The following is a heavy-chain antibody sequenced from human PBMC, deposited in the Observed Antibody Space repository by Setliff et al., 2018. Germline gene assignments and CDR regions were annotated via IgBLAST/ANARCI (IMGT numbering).Heavy chain of an antibody. J-gene: IGHJ4*02. CDR2: INPSGGST. V-gene: IGHV1-46*01. D-gene: IGHD2-15*01. CDR1: GHTFTSYY. CDR3: AREAKRNVVVVVAATPVY. Sequence: ASVKVSCKASGHTFTSYYMHWVRQAPGQGLEWMGIINPSGGSTSYAQKFQGRVTMTRDTSTSTVYMELSSLRSEDTAVYYCAREAKRNVVVVVAATPVYWGQGTLVTAPQ.